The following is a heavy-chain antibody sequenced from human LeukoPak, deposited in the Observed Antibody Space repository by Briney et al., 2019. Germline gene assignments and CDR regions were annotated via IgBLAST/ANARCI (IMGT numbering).Heavy chain of an antibody. D-gene: IGHD3-10*01. V-gene: IGHV6-1*01. Sequence: SQTLSLTCAISGDSVSSNSAAWNWIRQSPSRGLEWLGRTYYRSKWYNDYAVSVKSRITIDPDTSKNQFSLQLNSVTPGDTAVYYCARASYGSGTYGINWFDPWGQGTLVTVSS. CDR1: GDSVSSNSAA. CDR3: ARASYGSGTYGINWFDP. J-gene: IGHJ5*02. CDR2: TYYRSKWYN.